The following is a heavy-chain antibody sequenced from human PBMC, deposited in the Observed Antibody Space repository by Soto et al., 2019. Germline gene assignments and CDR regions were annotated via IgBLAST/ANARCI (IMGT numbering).Heavy chain of an antibody. CDR2: VNPGGIT. CDR3: GRVAIKMAIQSIDS. V-gene: IGHV4-34*01. Sequence: PSETLSLTCAVYGGSLSGYYWTWIRQPPGKGLEWIGEVNPGGITNYSPSVKSRLKISLDTSKKEVSLEMTSVTAADTAVYYCGRVAIKMAIQSIDSWGQGTLVTVSS. CDR1: GGSLSGYY. J-gene: IGHJ4*02.